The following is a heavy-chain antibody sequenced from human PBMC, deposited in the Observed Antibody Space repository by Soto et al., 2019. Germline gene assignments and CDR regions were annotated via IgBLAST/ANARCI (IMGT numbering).Heavy chain of an antibody. V-gene: IGHV4-31*03. CDR2: LYYRGST. J-gene: IGHJ3*02. CDR3: ATGFDYGDDEAFDI. Sequence: PSETLSLTCNVSGGSISRGDNAWSWIRQHPGKGLEWIGFLYYRGSTYFNPSLKSRVTLSVDTSKNQLSLRLSSVSAADTAVYYCATGFDYGDDEAFDIWGHGTMVTVSS. D-gene: IGHD4-17*01. CDR1: GGSISRGDNA.